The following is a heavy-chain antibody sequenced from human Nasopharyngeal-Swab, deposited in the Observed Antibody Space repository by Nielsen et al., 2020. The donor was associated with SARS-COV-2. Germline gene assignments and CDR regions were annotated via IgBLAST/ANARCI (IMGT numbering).Heavy chain of an antibody. J-gene: IGHJ4*02. CDR3: AKDRAFCSTSCYFYDY. Sequence: GGSLRLSCAASGFTFSSYGMHWVRQAPGKGLEWVAVISYDGSNKYYADSVKGRFTISRDNSKNTLYLQMNSLRAEDTAVYYCAKDRAFCSTSCYFYDYWGQGTLVTVPS. CDR1: GFTFSSYG. V-gene: IGHV3-30*18. D-gene: IGHD2-2*01. CDR2: ISYDGSNK.